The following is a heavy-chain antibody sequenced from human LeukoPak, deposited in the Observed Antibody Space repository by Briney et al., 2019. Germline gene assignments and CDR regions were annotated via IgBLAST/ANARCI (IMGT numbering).Heavy chain of an antibody. V-gene: IGHV3-20*04. CDR3: ARDYYSRFDY. J-gene: IGHJ4*02. CDR2: INWNGGST. CDR1: GFTFDGHG. Sequence: GGSLRLSCATSGFTFDGHGMSWVRQAPGKGLEWVSGINWNGGSTAYADSVKGRFTISRDNAKNSLYLQMNSLRAEDTAVYYCARDYYSRFDYWGQGTLVTVSS. D-gene: IGHD3-22*01.